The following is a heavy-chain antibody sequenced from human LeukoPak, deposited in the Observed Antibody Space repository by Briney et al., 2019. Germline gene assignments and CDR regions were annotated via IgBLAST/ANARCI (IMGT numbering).Heavy chain of an antibody. J-gene: IGHJ5*02. CDR2: ISWNSGSI. Sequence: GGSLRLSCAASGFTFDDYAMHWVRQAPGKGLEWVSGISWNSGSIGYADSVKGRFTISRDNAKNSLYLQMNSLRAEDTALYYCAKDISVNWFYPWGQGTLVTVSS. D-gene: IGHD2/OR15-2a*01. V-gene: IGHV3-9*01. CDR1: GFTFDDYA. CDR3: AKDISVNWFYP.